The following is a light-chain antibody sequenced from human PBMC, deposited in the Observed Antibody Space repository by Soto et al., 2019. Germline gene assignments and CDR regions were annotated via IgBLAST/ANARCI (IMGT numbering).Light chain of an antibody. CDR1: QTISSW. Sequence: DIQMTQSPSTLSGSVGDRVTITCRASQTISSWLAWYQQKPGKAPKLLIYKASTLKSGVPSRFSGSGSGTEFTLTISRLEPEDFAVYYCQQYGGSPRTFGQGTKVDIK. V-gene: IGKV1-5*03. CDR2: KAS. J-gene: IGKJ1*01. CDR3: QQYGGSPRT.